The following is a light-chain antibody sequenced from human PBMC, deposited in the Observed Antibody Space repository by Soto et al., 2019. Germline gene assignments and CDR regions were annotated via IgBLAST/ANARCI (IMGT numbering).Light chain of an antibody. J-gene: IGKJ2*01. V-gene: IGKV3-20*01. CDR2: GAS. Sequence: EIVLTQSPGTLSLSPGERATLSCRASQSVSSSYLAWYQQKPGQAPRLLIFGASSRATGSPDRFSGSGSGTDFTLTISRLEPEDVAVFYCQQDGTTPPTFGQGTKLEIK. CDR1: QSVSSSY. CDR3: QQDGTTPPT.